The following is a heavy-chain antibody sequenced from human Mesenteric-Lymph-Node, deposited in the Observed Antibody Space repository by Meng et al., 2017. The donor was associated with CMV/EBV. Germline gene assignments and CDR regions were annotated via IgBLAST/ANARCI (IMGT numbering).Heavy chain of an antibody. D-gene: IGHD3-10*01. CDR1: GFTFSSYE. CDR2: IKQDGSEK. J-gene: IGHJ4*02. CDR3: ARDHYGSGSYRFDY. V-gene: IGHV3-7*01. Sequence: GGPLRLSCAASGFTFSSYEMNWVRQAPGKGLEWVANIKQDGSEKYYVDSVKGRFTISRDNAKNSLYLQMNSLRAEDTAVYYCARDHYGSGSYRFDYWGQGTLVTVSS.